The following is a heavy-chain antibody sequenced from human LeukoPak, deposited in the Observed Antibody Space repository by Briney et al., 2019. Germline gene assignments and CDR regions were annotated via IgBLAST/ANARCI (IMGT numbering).Heavy chain of an antibody. CDR3: ARHAYYYDRSGSYEAFDI. CDR2: MYYSGST. V-gene: IGHV4-59*08. Sequence: SETLSLTCTVSGGSISTYFWSWIRQPPGKGLEWIGSMYYSGSTNYKPSLKSRVTISVDTSKNQFSLKLSSVTAADTAVYYCARHAYYYDRSGSYEAFDIWGQGTMVTVSS. D-gene: IGHD3-22*01. J-gene: IGHJ3*02. CDR1: GGSISTYF.